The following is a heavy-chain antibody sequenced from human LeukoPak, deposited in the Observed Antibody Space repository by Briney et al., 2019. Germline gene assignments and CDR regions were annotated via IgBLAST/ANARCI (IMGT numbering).Heavy chain of an antibody. V-gene: IGHV3-73*01. D-gene: IGHD5-12*01. CDR3: ARGPSGYHNT. J-gene: IGHJ4*02. CDR2: IRSKANSYAT. CDR1: GFTFSGSA. Sequence: GGSLRLSCAASGFTFSGSAMHWVRQASGKGLEWVGRIRSKANSYATAYAASVKGRFTISRDNSKNTLYLQMYSLRAEDTAVYYCARGPSGYHNTGGQGTLVTVSS.